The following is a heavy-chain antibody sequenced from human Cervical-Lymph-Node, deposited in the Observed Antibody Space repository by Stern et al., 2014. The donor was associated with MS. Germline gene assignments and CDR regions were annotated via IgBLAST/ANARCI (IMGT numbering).Heavy chain of an antibody. CDR2: IYPGHSDT. CDR3: ARDYGDYAFDY. V-gene: IGHV5-51*01. CDR1: GYSFTANW. Sequence: VQLVQSGAEVKKPGESLKISCKGSGYSFTANWIAWVRQMPGQGLEWMGLIYPGHSDTRYSASFQGQVTISADKSISTAYLQWSSLKASDAAMYYCARDYGDYAFDYWGQGTLVTVSS. D-gene: IGHD4-17*01. J-gene: IGHJ4*02.